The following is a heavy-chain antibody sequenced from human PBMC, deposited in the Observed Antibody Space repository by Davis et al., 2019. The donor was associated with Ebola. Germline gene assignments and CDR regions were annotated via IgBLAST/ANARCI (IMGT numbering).Heavy chain of an antibody. CDR1: GFTFSSYP. CDR3: AREVRDGYDYLDS. Sequence: GGSLRLSCAASGFTFSSYPMHWVRQAPGKGLEWVAIISYDGSNTDYADSLKGRFTISRDNSKNTLSLQMNSLSDIDTAVYYCAREVRDGYDYLDSWGRGTLVAVSS. CDR2: ISYDGSNT. J-gene: IGHJ4*02. D-gene: IGHD5-24*01. V-gene: IGHV3-30-3*01.